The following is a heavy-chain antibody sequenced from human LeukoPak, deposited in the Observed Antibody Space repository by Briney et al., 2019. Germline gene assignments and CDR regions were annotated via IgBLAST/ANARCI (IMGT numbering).Heavy chain of an antibody. Sequence: GGSLRLSCAASGFTFSSYDMNWVRQAPGKGLEWVSYISSSGSTIYYADSVKGRFTISRDNAKNSLYLQMSSLRAEDTAVYYCARGVDYFDYWGQGTLVTVSS. V-gene: IGHV3-48*03. CDR3: ARGVDYFDY. J-gene: IGHJ4*02. CDR2: ISSSGSTI. D-gene: IGHD2-15*01. CDR1: GFTFSSYD.